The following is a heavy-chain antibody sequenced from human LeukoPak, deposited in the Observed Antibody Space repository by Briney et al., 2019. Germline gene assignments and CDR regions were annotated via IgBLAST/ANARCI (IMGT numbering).Heavy chain of an antibody. CDR3: AKEHCTGNCYSDFFDY. CDR2: ISYVGTTK. D-gene: IGHD2-21*02. J-gene: IGHJ4*02. Sequence: QTGGSLRLSCAASGFTFSSYAMHWVRQAPGKGLEWVAVISYVGTTKYYADSVKGRFTISRDNSNNILYLQMNSLRAEDTAVYYCAKEHCTGNCYSDFFDYWGQGTLVTVSS. V-gene: IGHV3-30*04. CDR1: GFTFSSYA.